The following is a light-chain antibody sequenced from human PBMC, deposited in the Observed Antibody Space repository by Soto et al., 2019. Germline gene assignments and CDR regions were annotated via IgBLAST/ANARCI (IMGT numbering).Light chain of an antibody. Sequence: ETVMTQSPATLSVSPGERATLSCRASQTVSSNLAWYQQRPGQAVRLLIFRASTRATGIPARFNGSGSGTEFTLTISSLQSEDSAVYFCQQYNNWPWTFGQGTKVEIK. CDR2: RAS. V-gene: IGKV3D-15*01. CDR1: QTVSSN. CDR3: QQYNNWPWT. J-gene: IGKJ1*01.